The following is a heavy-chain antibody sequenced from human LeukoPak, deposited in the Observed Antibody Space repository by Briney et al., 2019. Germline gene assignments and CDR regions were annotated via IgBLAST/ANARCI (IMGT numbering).Heavy chain of an antibody. CDR2: FDPEDGET. J-gene: IGHJ4*02. CDR1: GYTLTELS. Sequence: ASVKVSCKVSGYTLTELSMHWVRQAPGKGLEWMGGFDPEDGETIYAQKFQGRVTMTRDTSTSTVYMELSSLRSEDTAVYYCARAVAVAGIDYWGQGTLVTVSS. V-gene: IGHV1-24*01. CDR3: ARAVAVAGIDY. D-gene: IGHD6-19*01.